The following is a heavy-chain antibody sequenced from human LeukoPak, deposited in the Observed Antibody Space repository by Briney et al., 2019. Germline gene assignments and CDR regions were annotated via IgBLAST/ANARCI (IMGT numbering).Heavy chain of an antibody. V-gene: IGHV4-38-2*02. CDR2: IYHSGST. D-gene: IGHD1-26*01. Sequence: SETLSLTCTVSGYPISSGYYWGWIRPPPGKGLEGIGSIYHSGSTYYNPSLKSRVTISVDTSKNQFSLKLSSVTAADTAVYYCARDGGSYEDYYYGMDVWGQGTTVTVSS. CDR1: GYPISSGYY. CDR3: ARDGGSYEDYYYGMDV. J-gene: IGHJ6*02.